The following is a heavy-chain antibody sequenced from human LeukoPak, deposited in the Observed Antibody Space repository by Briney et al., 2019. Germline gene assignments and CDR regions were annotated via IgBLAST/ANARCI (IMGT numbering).Heavy chain of an antibody. J-gene: IGHJ6*03. D-gene: IGHD5-12*01. CDR2: ISYRGST. V-gene: IGHV4-59*01. CDR1: GGSINNFY. CDR3: ARDRGTAYSGYDKHYYYYYYMDV. Sequence: PSETLSLTCIVSGGSINNFYWSWIRQPPGKGLEWIGYISYRGSTNYNPSLKSRVTISLDKSKNQFSLKLSSVTAADTAVYYCARDRGTAYSGYDKHYYYYYYMDVWGKGTTVTISS.